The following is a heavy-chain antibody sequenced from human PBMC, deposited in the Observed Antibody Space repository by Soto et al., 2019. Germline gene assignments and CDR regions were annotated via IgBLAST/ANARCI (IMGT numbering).Heavy chain of an antibody. J-gene: IGHJ4*02. CDR1: GDTFTSYA. V-gene: IGHV1-3*01. CDR2: INAGNGNT. D-gene: IGHD6-25*01. Sequence: ASVKVSCKASGDTFTSYAMHWVRQAPGQRLEWMGWINAGNGNTKYSQKFQGRVTITRDTSASTAYMELSSLRSEDTAVYYCARVRRDPASARVVGWYFDYWGKGTLVTVSS. CDR3: ARVRRDPASARVVGWYFDY.